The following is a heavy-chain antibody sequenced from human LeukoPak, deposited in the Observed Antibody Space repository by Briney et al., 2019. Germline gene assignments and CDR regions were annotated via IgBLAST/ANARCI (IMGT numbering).Heavy chain of an antibody. J-gene: IGHJ6*02. CDR3: ARALEVYGMDV. V-gene: IGHV3-66*01. CDR1: GFTVSSNY. CDR2: IYGGGSP. D-gene: IGHD3-3*01. Sequence: GGSLRLSCAASGFTVSSNYMSWVRQAPGKGLEWVSVIYGGGSPFYADSVKGRFTISRDNSKNTLDLQMNSLRAEDTAVYYCARALEVYGMDVWGQGTTVTVSS.